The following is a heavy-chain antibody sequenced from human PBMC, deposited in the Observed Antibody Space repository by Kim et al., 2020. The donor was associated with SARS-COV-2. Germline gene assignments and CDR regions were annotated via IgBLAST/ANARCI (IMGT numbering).Heavy chain of an antibody. J-gene: IGHJ2*01. CDR2: IYPDDSDT. D-gene: IGHD3-22*01. CDR1: GYSFTSYW. CDR3: ARRAYDSSGYQDDWYFDL. V-gene: IGHV5-51*01. Sequence: GESLKISCKGSGYSFTSYWIAWVCQMPGKGLEWMGIIYPDDSDTRYSPSFQGQVTISADKSISTAYLQWSSLKASDTAMYYCARRAYDSSGYQDDWYFDLWGRGTLVTVSS.